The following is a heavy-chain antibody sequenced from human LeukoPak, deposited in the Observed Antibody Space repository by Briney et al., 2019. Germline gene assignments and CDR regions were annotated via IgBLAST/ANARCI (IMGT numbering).Heavy chain of an antibody. V-gene: IGHV3-11*01. J-gene: IGHJ4*02. CDR2: LSNTGSDI. CDR3: AAVSDSSGNI. D-gene: IGHD3-22*01. CDR1: GFTFSDHY. Sequence: GGSLRLSCAVSGFTFSDHYMTWIRQAPGKGLEYISYLSNTGSDISYADSVKGRFSISRDNAKNSLYLQMNSLRAEDTAMYYCAAVSDSSGNIWGQGTLVTVSS.